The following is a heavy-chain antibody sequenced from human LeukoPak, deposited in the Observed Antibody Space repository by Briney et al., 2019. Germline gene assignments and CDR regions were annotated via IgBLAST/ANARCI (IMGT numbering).Heavy chain of an antibody. CDR2: IYYSGST. J-gene: IGHJ4*02. CDR3: ARDGGYSGYDLCY. CDR1: GGSISSYY. Sequence: SETLSLTCTVSGGSISSYYWSWIRQPPGKGLEWIGYIYYSGSTNYNPSPKSRVTISVDTSKNQFSLKLSSVTAADTAVYYCARDGGYSGYDLCYWGQGTLVTVSS. V-gene: IGHV4-59*01. D-gene: IGHD5-12*01.